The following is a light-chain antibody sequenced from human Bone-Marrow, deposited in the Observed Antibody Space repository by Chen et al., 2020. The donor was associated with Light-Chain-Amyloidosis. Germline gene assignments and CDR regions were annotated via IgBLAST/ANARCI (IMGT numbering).Light chain of an antibody. Sequence: SYVLTQPPSVSVAPGRTATITCGGNNIGSKSVHWYQQKPGQAPVLVVYDDSDRRSGIPERFSGSNTGNTATLTISRVEAGDEADYYCQVWDSGSHHYVFVTGTKVTVL. CDR1: NIGSKS. J-gene: IGLJ1*01. CDR3: QVWDSGSHHYV. CDR2: DDS. V-gene: IGLV3-21*02.